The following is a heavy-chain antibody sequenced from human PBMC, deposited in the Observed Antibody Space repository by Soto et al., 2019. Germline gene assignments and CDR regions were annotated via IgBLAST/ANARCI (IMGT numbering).Heavy chain of an antibody. CDR2: IYYSGGT. CDR1: GGSVSSGNSY. V-gene: IGHV4-61*01. J-gene: IGHJ4*02. Sequence: QVQLQESGPGLVKPSEPLSLTCTVSGGSVSSGNSYWSWIRQPPGKGLEWIGCIYYSGGTNYNPSPKRRVTISVDTSKNQFSQKLTSVSAAETAVYYCARGGVVAAPLDNWGQGTLVTVSS. CDR3: ARGGVVAAPLDN. D-gene: IGHD2-15*01.